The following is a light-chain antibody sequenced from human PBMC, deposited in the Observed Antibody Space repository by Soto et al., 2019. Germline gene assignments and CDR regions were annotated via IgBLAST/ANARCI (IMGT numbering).Light chain of an antibody. CDR1: QSVTSN. CDR3: HQYKNWRT. Sequence: IGLPPPPATLYVSPGERATLSCRASQSVTSNLAWYQYKPREAPRLLIYAASTRATGIPARFSGSGCGTDFTLTISLLPSEDLAVYYWHQYKNWRTFGQGTKVDIK. V-gene: IGKV3-15*01. CDR2: AAS. J-gene: IGKJ1*01.